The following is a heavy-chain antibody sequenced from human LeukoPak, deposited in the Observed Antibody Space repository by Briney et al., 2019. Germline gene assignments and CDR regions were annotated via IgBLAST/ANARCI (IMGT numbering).Heavy chain of an antibody. D-gene: IGHD1-26*01. J-gene: IGHJ4*02. Sequence: GGSLRLSCAASGFTFSSYGMHWVRQAPGKGLEWVAVISYDGSNKYYADSVKGRFTISRDNSKNTLYLQMNSLRAEDTAVYYCAKVGPMGAFDYWGQGTLVTVSS. V-gene: IGHV3-30*18. CDR3: AKVGPMGAFDY. CDR2: ISYDGSNK. CDR1: GFTFSSYG.